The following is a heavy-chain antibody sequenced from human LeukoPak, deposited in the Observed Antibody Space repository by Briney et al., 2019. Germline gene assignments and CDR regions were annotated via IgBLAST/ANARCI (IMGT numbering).Heavy chain of an antibody. J-gene: IGHJ3*02. CDR2: IYSGGST. CDR1: GFTVSSNY. Sequence: GSLRLSFAASGFTVSSNYMSWVRQAPGKGLEWVSVIYSGGSTYYADSVKGRFTISRHNSKNTLYLQMNSLRAEDTAVYYCARYLVVIEDAFDIWGQGTMVTVSS. V-gene: IGHV3-53*04. CDR3: ARYLVVIEDAFDI. D-gene: IGHD3-22*01.